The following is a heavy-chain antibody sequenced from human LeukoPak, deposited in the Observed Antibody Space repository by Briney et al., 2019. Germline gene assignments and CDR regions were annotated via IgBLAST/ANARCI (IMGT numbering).Heavy chain of an antibody. CDR3: ARGITFGGVIVIPFDY. J-gene: IGHJ4*02. D-gene: IGHD3-16*02. CDR1: GYTFTSYG. Sequence: ASVKVSCKASGYTFTSYGISWVRQAPGQGLEWMGWISAYNGNTNYAQKLQGRVTMTTDTSTSTAYMELRSLRSDDTAVYYCARGITFGGVIVIPFDYWGQGTLVTVSS. CDR2: ISAYNGNT. V-gene: IGHV1-18*01.